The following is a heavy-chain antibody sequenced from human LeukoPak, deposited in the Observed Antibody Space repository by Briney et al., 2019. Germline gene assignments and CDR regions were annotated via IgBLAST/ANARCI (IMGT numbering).Heavy chain of an antibody. Sequence: PGGSLRLSCAASGFTLSSYGMHWVRQAPGKGLEWVSAISGSGGSTYYADSVKGRFTISRDNSKNTLYLQMNSLRAGDTAVYYCAKDQFRYCSGGFDYWGQGTLVTVSS. CDR2: ISGSGGST. V-gene: IGHV3-23*01. CDR1: GFTLSSYG. J-gene: IGHJ4*02. D-gene: IGHD2-15*01. CDR3: AKDQFRYCSGGFDY.